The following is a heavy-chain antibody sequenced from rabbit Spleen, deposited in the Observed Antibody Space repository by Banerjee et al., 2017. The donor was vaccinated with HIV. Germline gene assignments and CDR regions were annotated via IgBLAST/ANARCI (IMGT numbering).Heavy chain of an antibody. CDR1: GFSFSSSYY. D-gene: IGHD8-1*01. J-gene: IGHJ6*01. Sequence: QSLEESGGGLVQPEGSLTLTCTASGFSFSSSYYMCWVRQAPGKGLEWMGCINTGSGSTDYASWAKGRFTISKTSSTTVTLQMTSLTVADTATYFCARDTGSSFSSYGMDLWGQGTLVTVS. CDR3: ARDTGSSFSSYGMDL. CDR2: INTGSGST. V-gene: IGHV1S40*01.